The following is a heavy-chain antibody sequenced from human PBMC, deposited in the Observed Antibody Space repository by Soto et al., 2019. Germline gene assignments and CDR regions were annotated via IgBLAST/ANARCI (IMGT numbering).Heavy chain of an antibody. J-gene: IGHJ6*02. CDR3: ARTYDSSGYSYYYYGMDV. CDR1: GGSISSYY. CDR2: IYYTGST. Sequence: SETLSLTCTVSGGSISSYYWSWIRQPPGKGLEWIGYIYYTGSTNYNPSLESRVTISVDTSKNQFSLKLSSVTAADTAVYYCARTYDSSGYSYYYYGMDVWGQGTTVTVSS. V-gene: IGHV4-59*01. D-gene: IGHD3-22*01.